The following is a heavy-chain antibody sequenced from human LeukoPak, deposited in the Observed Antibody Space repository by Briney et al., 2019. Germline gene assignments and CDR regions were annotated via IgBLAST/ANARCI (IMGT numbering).Heavy chain of an antibody. V-gene: IGHV4-59*01. CDR3: ARGAYGYGYYYMDV. CDR2: IYYTGST. J-gene: IGHJ6*03. CDR1: GGSISSYY. D-gene: IGHD3-16*01. Sequence: SETLSLTCTVSGGSISSYYWSWIRQPPGKGLEWIGYIYYTGSTNYNPSLKSRVTISVATSKNHFSLKLTSVTAADTAVYYCARGAYGYGYYYMDVWGKGTTVTVSS.